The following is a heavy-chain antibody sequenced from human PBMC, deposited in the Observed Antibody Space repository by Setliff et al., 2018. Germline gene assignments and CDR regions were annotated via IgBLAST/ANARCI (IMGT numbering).Heavy chain of an antibody. V-gene: IGHV4-59*01. Sequence: SETLSLTCTVSGGSISSYYWSWIRQPPGKGLEWIGYIYASGSTNYNPALKSRVTLSLDTSKNQFSLKVRYGTAADTAVYYCARAPPNRYSGSYAYFYMDVWGKGTPVTVSS. CDR3: ARAPPNRYSGSYAYFYMDV. D-gene: IGHD1-26*01. J-gene: IGHJ6*03. CDR2: IYASGST. CDR1: GGSISSYY.